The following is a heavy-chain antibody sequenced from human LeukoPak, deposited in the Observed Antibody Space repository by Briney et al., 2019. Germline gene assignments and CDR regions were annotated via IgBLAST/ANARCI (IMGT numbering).Heavy chain of an antibody. V-gene: IGHV4-4*02. CDR3: ARVNINNWHSCDY. CDR1: GGSISSNNW. D-gene: IGHD1-1*01. J-gene: IGHJ4*02. CDR2: IYHSGSP. Sequence: SGTLSLTCAVSGGSISSNNWWGWVRQPPGKGLGWIGEIYHSGSPNYNPSLKSRVTISVDKSRNHFSLNLSSVTAADTAVYYCARVNINNWHSCDYWGQGTLVTVSS.